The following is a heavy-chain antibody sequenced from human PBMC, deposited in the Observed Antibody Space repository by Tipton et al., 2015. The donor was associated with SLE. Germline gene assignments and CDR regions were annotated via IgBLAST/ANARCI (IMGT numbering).Heavy chain of an antibody. D-gene: IGHD5/OR15-5a*01. CDR1: GGLINGFLHY. CDR2: MHFSGDT. J-gene: IGHJ5*01. V-gene: IGHV4-39*07. Sequence: TLSLTCNVSGGLINGFLHYWGWIRQSPEKGLEWLGHMHFSGDTYYNPSFRSRVTLSVDAETSPFSPKLTSVTAADTAFYYCASLTSTSVRGRGMFESWGQGSLSTVSS. CDR3: ASLTSTSVRGRGMFES.